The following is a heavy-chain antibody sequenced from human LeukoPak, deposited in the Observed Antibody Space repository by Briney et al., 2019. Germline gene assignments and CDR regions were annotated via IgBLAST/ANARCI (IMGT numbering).Heavy chain of an antibody. Sequence: ASVKVSCKASGYTFTSYGISWVRQALGQGLEWMGWISAYNGNTNYAQKLQGRVTMTTDTSTSTAYMELRSLRSDDTAVYYCARDAVILRGPDAGPTTSNDYWGQGTLVTVSS. J-gene: IGHJ4*02. D-gene: IGHD3-16*01. V-gene: IGHV1-18*01. CDR1: GYTFTSYG. CDR2: ISAYNGNT. CDR3: ARDAVILRGPDAGPTTSNDY.